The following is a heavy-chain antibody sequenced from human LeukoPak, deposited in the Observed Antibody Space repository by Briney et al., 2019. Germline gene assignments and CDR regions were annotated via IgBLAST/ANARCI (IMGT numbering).Heavy chain of an antibody. CDR1: GGTFSSYA. CDR3: ARVSFVDSRPGFDL. J-gene: IGHJ5*02. V-gene: IGHV1-69*05. CDR2: IIPIFGTA. D-gene: IGHD3-22*01. Sequence: EASVKVSCKASGGTFSSYAISWVRQAPGQGLEWMGRIIPIFGTANYAQKLQGRVTITTDESTSTAYMELSSLRSEDTAVYYCARVSFVDSRPGFDLWGQGTLVTVSS.